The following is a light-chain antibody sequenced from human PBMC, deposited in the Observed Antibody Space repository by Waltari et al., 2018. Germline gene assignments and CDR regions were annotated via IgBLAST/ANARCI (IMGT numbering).Light chain of an antibody. CDR3: HVWDTSSDSQI. CDR2: DDS. J-gene: IGLJ2*01. V-gene: IGLV3-21*02. CDR1: NIGRKN. Sequence: SYVLTQPPSVSVAPGQTAKITCGGNNIGRKNVHWYQQRPGQAPVLVVHDDSERPSGIPERFSGSNSRNTATLTVHRVEAGDEADYYCHVWDTSSDSQIFGGGTKLTVL.